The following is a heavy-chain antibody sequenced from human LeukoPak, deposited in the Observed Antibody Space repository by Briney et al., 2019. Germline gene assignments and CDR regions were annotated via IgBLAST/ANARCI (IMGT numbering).Heavy chain of an antibody. J-gene: IGHJ4*02. CDR3: ARDLFSQQPGDY. D-gene: IGHD2/OR15-2a*01. Sequence: ASVKVSCKASGYTFASYGISWVRQAPGQGLEWMGWISAYNGNTNYAQKLQGRVTMTTDTSTSTAYMELRSLRSDDTAVYYCARDLFSQQPGDYWGQGTLVTVSS. CDR2: ISAYNGNT. CDR1: GYTFASYG. V-gene: IGHV1-18*01.